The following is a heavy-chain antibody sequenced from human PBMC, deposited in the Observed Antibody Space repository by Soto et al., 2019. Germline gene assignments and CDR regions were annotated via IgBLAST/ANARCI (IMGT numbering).Heavy chain of an antibody. CDR2: ISYDGSNK. J-gene: IGHJ5*02. D-gene: IGHD3-10*01. V-gene: IGHV3-30-3*01. Sequence: QVQLVESGGGVVQPGRSLRLSCAASGFTFSSYAMHWVRQAPGKGLEWVAVISYDGSNKYYADSVKGRFTISRDNSKNTLYLQRNSLRAEDTAVYYCASLIPGHGSGLAPWGQGTLVTVSS. CDR3: ASLIPGHGSGLAP. CDR1: GFTFSSYA.